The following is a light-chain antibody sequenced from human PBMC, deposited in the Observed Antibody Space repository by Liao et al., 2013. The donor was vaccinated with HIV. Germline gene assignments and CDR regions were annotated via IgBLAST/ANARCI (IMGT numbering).Light chain of an antibody. CDR1: NIGGRN. Sequence: SYELTQPPSVSVAPGKTAKITCGGDNIGGRNVHWYQQKPGQAPALVIYLNNERPSGIPERFSGSNSGNTAALTISRVEAGDEADYYCQVWSTISSYLRFG. J-gene: IGLJ4*01. CDR2: LNN. V-gene: IGLV3-21*04. CDR3: QVWSTISSYLR.